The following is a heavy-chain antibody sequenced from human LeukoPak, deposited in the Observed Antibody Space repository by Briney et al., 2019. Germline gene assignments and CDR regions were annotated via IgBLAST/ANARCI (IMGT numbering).Heavy chain of an antibody. CDR2: ISESGTII. CDR3: ATDRDSSRQKRFDN. D-gene: IGHD6-13*01. CDR1: GFILSDYS. V-gene: IGHV3-11*04. Sequence: GGSLRLSCAASGFILSDYSMSWIRQAPGKGLEWLSYISESGTIIYNADSVRGRFTISRDNAENSLYLQMNSLGAEDTAVYYCATDRDSSRQKRFDNWGQGTLVTVSS. J-gene: IGHJ4*02.